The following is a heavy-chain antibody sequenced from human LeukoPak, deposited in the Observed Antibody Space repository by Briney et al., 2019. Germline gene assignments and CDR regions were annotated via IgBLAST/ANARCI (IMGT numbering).Heavy chain of an antibody. V-gene: IGHV3-21*01. CDR1: GFTFSSYS. CDR2: ISSNGSYK. CDR3: ARDGTYDAYWRGYYRVSELQYFDY. J-gene: IGHJ4*02. D-gene: IGHD3-3*01. Sequence: PGGSLRLSCAASGFTFSSYSMNWVRQAPGKGLEWVSFISSNGSYKYYADSVKGRFTISRDNSKNSLYLQMNSLRAEDTAVYYFARDGTYDAYWRGYYRVSELQYFDYWGQGTLVTVSS.